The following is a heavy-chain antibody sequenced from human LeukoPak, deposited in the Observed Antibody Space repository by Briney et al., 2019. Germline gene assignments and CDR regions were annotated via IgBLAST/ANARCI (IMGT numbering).Heavy chain of an antibody. CDR2: INQDGSEK. CDR1: GFTFRSYW. Sequence: PGGSLRLSCAASGFTFRSYWMSWARQAPGKGLEWVANINQDGSEKNYVDSVKGRFTISRDNPKNSLYLQMNSLRAEDTAVYYCARESYCSGGSCYLGYAFDIWGQGTLVTVSS. V-gene: IGHV3-7*01. CDR3: ARESYCSGGSCYLGYAFDI. D-gene: IGHD2-15*01. J-gene: IGHJ3*02.